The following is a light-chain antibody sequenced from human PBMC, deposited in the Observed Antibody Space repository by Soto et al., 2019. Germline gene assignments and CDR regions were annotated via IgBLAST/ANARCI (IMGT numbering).Light chain of an antibody. CDR1: QGISNY. Sequence: DIQLTQSPSFLSASVGDRVTITCRASQGISNYLAWYQQKPGKAPKLLIYAASTLQSGVPSRFSGSGSGTEFTLTISTVQPEYFATYYCQQLNTYPRITFGQGTRLEIK. J-gene: IGKJ5*01. V-gene: IGKV1-9*01. CDR2: AAS. CDR3: QQLNTYPRIT.